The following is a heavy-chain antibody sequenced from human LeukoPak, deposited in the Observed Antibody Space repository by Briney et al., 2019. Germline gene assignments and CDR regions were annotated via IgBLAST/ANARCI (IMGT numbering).Heavy chain of an antibody. Sequence: SETLSLTCTVSGGSISSSSYYWGWIRQPPGKGLEWIGSIYYSGSTYYNPSLKSRVTISVDTSKNQFSLKLTSVTAADTAVYYCARDREGGYWGQGTLVTVSS. D-gene: IGHD2-15*01. J-gene: IGHJ4*02. CDR3: ARDREGGY. CDR1: GGSISSSSYY. CDR2: IYYSGST. V-gene: IGHV4-39*07.